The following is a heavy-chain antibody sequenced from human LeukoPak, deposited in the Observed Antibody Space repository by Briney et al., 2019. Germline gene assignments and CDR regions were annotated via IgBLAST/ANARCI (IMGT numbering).Heavy chain of an antibody. V-gene: IGHV3-33*08. D-gene: IGHD2-15*01. CDR2: IRYDGRHT. CDR1: GFTFSSYD. J-gene: IGHJ4*02. Sequence: PGGSLRLSCGASGFTFSSYDMHWVRRAPGKGLEWVAGIRYDGRHTYHADSVKGRFTISRDNAKNSLYLQMDSLRAEDTAVYYCARSGPALDYWGQGTLVTVSS. CDR3: ARSGPALDY.